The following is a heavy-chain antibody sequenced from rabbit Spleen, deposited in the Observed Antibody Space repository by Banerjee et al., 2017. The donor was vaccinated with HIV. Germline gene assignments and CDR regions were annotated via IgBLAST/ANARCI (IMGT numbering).Heavy chain of an antibody. V-gene: IGHV1S45*01. J-gene: IGHJ4*01. CDR1: GFSFRDRDV. CDR2: INASTGKP. CDR3: ARDLIGVIGWNFYL. Sequence: QEQLVESGGGLVKPEGSLTLTCKASGFSFRDRDVMCWVRQAPGKGLQWIACINASTGKPVYATWASGRFTISRTSSTTVTLRMTSLTAADRATYFCARDLIGVIGWNFYLWGPGTLVTVS. D-gene: IGHD2-1*01.